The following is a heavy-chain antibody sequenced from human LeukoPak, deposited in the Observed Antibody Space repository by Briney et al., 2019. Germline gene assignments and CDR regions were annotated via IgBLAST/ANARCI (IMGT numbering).Heavy chain of an antibody. CDR1: GGSISSYY. D-gene: IGHD2-15*01. CDR3: ARGGGYIDY. Sequence: SETLSLTCTVFGGSISSYYWSWIRQPPGKGLEWIGYIYYSGSTNYNPSLKSRVTTSVDTSKNQFSLKLSSVTAADTAVYYCARGGGYIDYWGQGTLVTVSS. CDR2: IYYSGST. J-gene: IGHJ4*02. V-gene: IGHV4-59*01.